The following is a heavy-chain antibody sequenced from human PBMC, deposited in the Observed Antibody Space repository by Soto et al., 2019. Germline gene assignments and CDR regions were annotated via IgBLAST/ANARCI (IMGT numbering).Heavy chain of an antibody. D-gene: IGHD6-13*01. V-gene: IGHV2-5*02. J-gene: IGHJ4*02. CDR3: AHSISSSWYPSYFDY. CDR1: GFSLSTSGVG. CDR2: IYWDDDK. Sequence: QITLKESGPTLVKPTQTLTLTCTFSGFSLSTSGVGVGWIRQPPGKALEWLALIYWDDDKRYSPSLKSRLTIXXDXSXXHAVLTLTNMDPVDTATDYCAHSISSSWYPSYFDYWGQGTLVTVSS.